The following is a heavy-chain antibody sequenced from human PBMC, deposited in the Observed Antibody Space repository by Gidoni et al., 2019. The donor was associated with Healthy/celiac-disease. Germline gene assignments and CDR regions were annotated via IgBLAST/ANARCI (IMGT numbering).Heavy chain of an antibody. Sequence: QVQLVESGGGLVKPGGSLRLSCAASGFTFSDYYMSWIRQAPGKGLEWVSYISSSGSTIYYADSVKGRFTISRDNAKNSLYLQMNSLRAEDTAVYYCARDGGICSSTSCYTGGLDFDYWGQGTLVTVSS. D-gene: IGHD2-2*02. CDR1: GFTFSDYY. J-gene: IGHJ4*02. V-gene: IGHV3-11*01. CDR2: ISSSGSTI. CDR3: ARDGGICSSTSCYTGGLDFDY.